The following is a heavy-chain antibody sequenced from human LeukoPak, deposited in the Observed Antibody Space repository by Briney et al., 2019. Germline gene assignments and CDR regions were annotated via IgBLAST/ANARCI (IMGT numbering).Heavy chain of an antibody. D-gene: IGHD3-10*01. V-gene: IGHV4-34*01. CDR2: INHSGSI. J-gene: IGHJ6*03. Sequence: SETLSLTCAVYGGSFSGYYWSWIRQPPGKGLEWIGEINHSGSINYNPSLKSRVTISVDTSKNQFSLKLSSVTAADTAVYYCARRKAYYYGSGSYSGYYYYYYMDVWGKGTTVTVSS. CDR3: ARRKAYYYGSGSYSGYYYYYYMDV. CDR1: GGSFSGYY.